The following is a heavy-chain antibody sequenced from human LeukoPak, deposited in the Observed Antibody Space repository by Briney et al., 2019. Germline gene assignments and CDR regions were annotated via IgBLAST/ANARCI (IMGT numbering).Heavy chain of an antibody. V-gene: IGHV1-2*02. CDR1: GYTFTGYY. CDR3: ARELPDLSDYQPTIDY. J-gene: IGHJ4*02. Sequence: VASVKVSCKASGYTFTGYYMHWVRQAPGQGLEWMGWINPNSGGTNYAQKFQGRVTMTRDTSISTAYMELSRLRSDDTAVYYCARELPDLSDYQPTIDYWGQGTLVTVSS. CDR2: INPNSGGT. D-gene: IGHD3-22*01.